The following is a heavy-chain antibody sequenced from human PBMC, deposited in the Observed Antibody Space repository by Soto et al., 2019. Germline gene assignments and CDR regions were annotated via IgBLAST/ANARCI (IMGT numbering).Heavy chain of an antibody. CDR1: GGSISSSSYY. CDR2: IYYSGST. J-gene: IGHJ4*02. D-gene: IGHD3-3*01. CDR3: ARQSGVLRFLEWLPPLDY. V-gene: IGHV4-39*01. Sequence: QLQLQESGPGLVKPSETLSLTCTVSGGSISSSSYYWGWIRQPPGKGLEWIGSIYYSGSTYYNPSLKSRVTISVDTSKTQFSLKLSSVTAADTAVYYCARQSGVLRFLEWLPPLDYWGQGTLVTVSS.